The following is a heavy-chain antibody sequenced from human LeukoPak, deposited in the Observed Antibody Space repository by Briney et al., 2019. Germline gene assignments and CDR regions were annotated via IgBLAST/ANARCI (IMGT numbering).Heavy chain of an antibody. CDR2: ISHTGDRT. Sequence: GGTLRLSCAASGFTFSGYGMNWVRQAPGTGLEWVSAISHTGDRTYYADSVRGRFTISRDNSKNTLYLQMNSLRAEDTAVYYCAKRDYDSSGYRRRSGAFDIWGQGTMVTVSS. CDR1: GFTFSGYG. V-gene: IGHV3-23*01. D-gene: IGHD3-22*01. CDR3: AKRDYDSSGYRRRSGAFDI. J-gene: IGHJ3*02.